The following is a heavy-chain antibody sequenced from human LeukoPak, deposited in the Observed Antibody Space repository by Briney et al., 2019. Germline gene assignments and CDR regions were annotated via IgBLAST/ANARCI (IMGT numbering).Heavy chain of an antibody. CDR2: IKSKTDGGTT. J-gene: IGHJ4*02. D-gene: IGHD3-10*01. CDR1: GFTFSSYT. V-gene: IGHV3-15*01. CDR3: TTSVALLWFGELLGENDY. Sequence: KPGGCLRLSCAASGFTFSSYTMNWVRQAPGKGLEWVGRIKSKTDGGTTDYAAPVKGRFTISRDDSKNTLYLQMNSLKTEDTAVYYCTTSVALLWFGELLGENDYWGQGTLVTVSS.